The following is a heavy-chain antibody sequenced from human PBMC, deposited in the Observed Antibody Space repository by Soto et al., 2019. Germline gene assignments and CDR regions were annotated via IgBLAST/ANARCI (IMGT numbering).Heavy chain of an antibody. D-gene: IGHD3-3*01. V-gene: IGHV3-30-3*01. CDR3: ARGRAIFAHYYYGMDV. Sequence: QVQLVESGGGVVQPGRSLRLSCAASGFTFSSYAMHWVRQAPGKGLEWVAVISYDGSNKYYADSVKGRFTISRDNSKNTLYLQMNSLRAEDTAVYYCARGRAIFAHYYYGMDVWGQGTTVTVSS. CDR2: ISYDGSNK. J-gene: IGHJ6*02. CDR1: GFTFSSYA.